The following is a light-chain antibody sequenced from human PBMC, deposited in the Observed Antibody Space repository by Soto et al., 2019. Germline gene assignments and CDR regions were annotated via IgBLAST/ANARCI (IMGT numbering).Light chain of an antibody. V-gene: IGKV3-20*01. CDR2: GAS. Sequence: IVRTQCPGAVSLSPGERATLSCRASQSVNSRLAWYQHKPGQAPRLLISGASSRATGIPDRFSGSGSATDFTLTISRLEPEDFALYYCQHYGRSPITFGQGTRLEIK. J-gene: IGKJ5*01. CDR1: QSVNSR. CDR3: QHYGRSPIT.